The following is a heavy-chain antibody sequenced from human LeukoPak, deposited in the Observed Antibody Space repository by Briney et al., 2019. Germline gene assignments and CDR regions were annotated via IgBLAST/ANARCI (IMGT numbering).Heavy chain of an antibody. CDR2: IYTSGST. CDR1: GGSISSYY. Sequence: PSETLSLTCTVSGGSISSYYWSWIRQPAGKGLEWIGRIYTSGSTNYNPSLKSRVTMSVDTSKNQFPLKLSSVTAADTAVYYCARLRVVVVPDAFDIWGQGTMVTVSS. D-gene: IGHD3-22*01. J-gene: IGHJ3*02. V-gene: IGHV4-4*07. CDR3: ARLRVVVVPDAFDI.